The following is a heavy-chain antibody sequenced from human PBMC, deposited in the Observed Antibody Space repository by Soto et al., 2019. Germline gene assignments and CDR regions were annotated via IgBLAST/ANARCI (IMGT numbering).Heavy chain of an antibody. CDR3: ARDTPAKGSYFDY. J-gene: IGHJ4*02. Sequence: SQTLSLTCAISGDSVSSNSVAWNWIRQSPSRGLEWLGRTYYKSKWYNDYAVSVKSRITINPDTPKNQFSLQLNSVTPEDTAVYYCARDTPAKGSYFDYWGQGTLVTVSS. D-gene: IGHD1-26*01. CDR2: TYYKSKWYN. V-gene: IGHV6-1*01. CDR1: GDSVSSNSVA.